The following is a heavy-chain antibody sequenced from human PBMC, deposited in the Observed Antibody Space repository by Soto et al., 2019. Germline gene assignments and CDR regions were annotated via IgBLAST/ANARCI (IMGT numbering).Heavy chain of an antibody. D-gene: IGHD2-2*02. Sequence: QVQLQESGPGLVKPSQTLSLTCTFSGGSISSGGYYWSWIRQHPGKGLEWIGYIYYSGSTYYNPSLKSQVTISVDTSKNQISLKLSSVTAADTAVYYCGLGAAPKPYFDYGGQGTLVTVSS. V-gene: IGHV4-31*01. CDR2: IYYSGST. CDR1: GGSISSGGYY. J-gene: IGHJ4*02. CDR3: GLGAAPKPYFDY.